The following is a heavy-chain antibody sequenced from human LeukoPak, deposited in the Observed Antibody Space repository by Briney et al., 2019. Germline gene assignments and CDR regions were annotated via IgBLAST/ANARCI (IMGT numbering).Heavy chain of an antibody. Sequence: SETLSLTCTVSGGSISSYYWSWIRQPAGKGLEWIGRIYTSGSTNYNPSLKSRVTMSVDTSKNQFSLKLSSVTAADTAVYYCARTHIIAAALGLYGMDVWGQGTTVTVSS. CDR1: GGSISSYY. CDR3: ARTHIIAAALGLYGMDV. D-gene: IGHD6-13*01. CDR2: IYTSGST. J-gene: IGHJ6*02. V-gene: IGHV4-4*07.